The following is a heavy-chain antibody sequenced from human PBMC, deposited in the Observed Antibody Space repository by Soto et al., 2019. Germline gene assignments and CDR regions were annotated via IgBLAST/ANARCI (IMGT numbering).Heavy chain of an antibody. CDR1: GFTFSSYA. Sequence: ESGGGLVQPGGSLRLSCAASGFTFSSYAMSWVRQAPGKGLEWVSAISGSGGSTYYADSVKGRFTISRDNSKNTLYLQMNSRRAEDTAVDYCAKDLKNYYDRSGYYFFDYWGQGTLVTVCS. D-gene: IGHD3-22*01. V-gene: IGHV3-23*01. J-gene: IGHJ4*02. CDR2: ISGSGGST. CDR3: AKDLKNYYDRSGYYFFDY.